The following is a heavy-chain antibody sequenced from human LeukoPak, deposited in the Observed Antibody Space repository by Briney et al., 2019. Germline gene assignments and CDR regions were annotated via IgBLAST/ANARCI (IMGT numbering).Heavy chain of an antibody. D-gene: IGHD3-16*01. CDR2: MQSGGST. J-gene: IGHJ2*01. V-gene: IGHV3-53*01. CDR3: ARDGGAGWYFDL. Sequence: GGSLRLSCAASGITVSSKYMSWVRQAPGKGLEWVSVMQSGGSTYYADSVEGRFAISRDNSKNTLYLQMNSLRVEDTAVYYCARDGGAGWYFDLWGRGTLVTVSS. CDR1: GITVSSKY.